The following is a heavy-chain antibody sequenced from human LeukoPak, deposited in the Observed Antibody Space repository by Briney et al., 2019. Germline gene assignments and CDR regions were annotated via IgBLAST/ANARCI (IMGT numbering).Heavy chain of an antibody. V-gene: IGHV3-7*01. CDR2: IKEDGSEK. D-gene: IGHD3-22*01. CDR3: ARRPGGYYDSNGILEYFDY. J-gene: IGHJ4*02. Sequence: GGSLRLSCAASGLTFRSYWMSWVRQAPGKGLEWVANIKEDGSEKYYVDSVKGRFTISRDNAKKSLYLQMNSLRAEDTAIYYCARRPGGYYDSNGILEYFDYWGQGTLVTVSS. CDR1: GLTFRSYW.